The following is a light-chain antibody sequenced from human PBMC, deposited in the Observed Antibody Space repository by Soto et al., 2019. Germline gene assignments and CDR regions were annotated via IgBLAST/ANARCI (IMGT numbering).Light chain of an antibody. CDR3: QQYNSYLLT. Sequence: DIQMTQSPSTLSASVGDRVTITCRASQSISRSLAWYQQKPGKAPNLLIYDASSLESGVPSRFCGSGFGTEFTLTISSLQPDVFATYYCQQYNSYLLTFGPGTTVDIK. CDR2: DAS. CDR1: QSISRS. V-gene: IGKV1-5*01. J-gene: IGKJ3*01.